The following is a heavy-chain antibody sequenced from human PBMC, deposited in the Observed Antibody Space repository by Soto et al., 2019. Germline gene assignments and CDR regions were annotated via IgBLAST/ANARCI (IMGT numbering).Heavy chain of an antibody. Sequence: QVQLVQSGAEVKKPGASVKVSCKASGYTFTGYYMHWVRQAPGQGLEWMGWINPNSGGTNYAQKFQGRVTMTRDTSISTASLELSRLRSDDTAVYYCARTFGATSWYYYYYGMAVWGQGTTVTVSS. CDR2: INPNSGGT. J-gene: IGHJ6*02. CDR1: GYTFTGYY. V-gene: IGHV1-2*02. CDR3: ARTFGATSWYYYYYGMAV. D-gene: IGHD1-26*01.